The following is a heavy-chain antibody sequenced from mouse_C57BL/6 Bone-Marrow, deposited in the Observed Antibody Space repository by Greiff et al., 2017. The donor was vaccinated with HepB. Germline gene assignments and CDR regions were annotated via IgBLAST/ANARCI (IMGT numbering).Heavy chain of an antibody. V-gene: IGHV1-50*01. J-gene: IGHJ2*01. CDR2: IDPSDSYT. CDR1: GYTFTSYW. Sequence: VQLQQSGAELVKPGASVKLSCKASGYTFTSYWMQWVKQRPGQGLEWIGEIDPSDSYTNYNQKFKGKATLTVDTPSSTAYMQLSSLTSEDSAVYYWARKKDYYGSSPYYFDYWGQGTTLTVSS. D-gene: IGHD1-1*01. CDR3: ARKKDYYGSSPYYFDY.